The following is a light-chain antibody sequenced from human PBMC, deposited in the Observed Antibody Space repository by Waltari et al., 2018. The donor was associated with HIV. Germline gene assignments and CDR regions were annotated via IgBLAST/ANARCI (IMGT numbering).Light chain of an antibody. CDR2: KAS. CDR1: QNITNH. CDR3: QQFQTFRT. J-gene: IGKJ1*01. Sequence: IQMTQSPSTLSASVAATVKITCRASQNITNHLAWYQQKSGKAPKLLIYKASSLERGVPSRFSGSGTGTEFSLTINSLQPADLAVYFCQQFQTFRTFGQGTKVE. V-gene: IGKV1-5*03.